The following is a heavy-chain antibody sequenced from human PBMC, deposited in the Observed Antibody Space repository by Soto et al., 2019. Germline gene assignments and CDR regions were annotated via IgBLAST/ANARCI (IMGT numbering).Heavy chain of an antibody. Sequence: QVQLVESGGGLVKPGGSLRLSCAASGFTFSDYYMSWIRQAPGTGLEWVSYISSSSSYTNYADSVKGRFTISRDNAKNSLYLKMNSLRAEDTAVYYCARDLGSYGYFDYWGQGTLVTVSS. D-gene: IGHD1-26*01. V-gene: IGHV3-11*05. CDR1: GFTFSDYY. CDR2: ISSSSSYT. CDR3: ARDLGSYGYFDY. J-gene: IGHJ4*02.